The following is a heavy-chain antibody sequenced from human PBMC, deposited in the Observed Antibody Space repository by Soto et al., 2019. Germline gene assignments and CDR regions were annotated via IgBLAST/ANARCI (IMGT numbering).Heavy chain of an antibody. CDR3: VQENMVRGAIYYYYGMDV. J-gene: IGHJ6*02. CDR1: GFTFSSYG. V-gene: IGHV3-30*18. Sequence: GGSLRLSCAASGFTFSSYGMHWVRQAPGKGLEWVAVISYDGSNKYYADSVKGRFTISRDNSKNTLYLQMNSLRAEDTAVYYCVQENMVRGAIYYYYGMDVWGQGTTVTVSS. CDR2: ISYDGSNK. D-gene: IGHD3-10*01.